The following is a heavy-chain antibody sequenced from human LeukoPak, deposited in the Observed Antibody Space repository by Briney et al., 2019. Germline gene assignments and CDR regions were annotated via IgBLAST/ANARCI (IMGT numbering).Heavy chain of an antibody. V-gene: IGHV5-51*01. CDR1: GYSFTSYW. J-gene: IGHJ6*02. Sequence: GESLKISCKGSGYSFTSYWIGWVRQMPGKGLEWMGIIYPGDSDSRYSPSFQGQVTISADKSISTAYLQWSSLKASDTAMYYCARHGYSSSSDYYGMDFWGQGTTVTVSS. CDR2: IYPGDSDS. CDR3: ARHGYSSSSDYYGMDF. D-gene: IGHD6-6*01.